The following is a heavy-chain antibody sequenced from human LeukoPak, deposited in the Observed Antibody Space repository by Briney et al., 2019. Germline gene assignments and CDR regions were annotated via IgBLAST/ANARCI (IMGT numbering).Heavy chain of an antibody. J-gene: IGHJ4*02. D-gene: IGHD1-26*01. CDR3: ARGRGSYCFDY. V-gene: IGHV3-7*01. CDR1: GFTFSGYW. Sequence: PGGSLRLSCAASGFTFSGYWMSWVRQAPGKGLEWVANIKQDGSEKYYVDSVKGRFTISRDNTKNSLYLQMNSLRGEDTAVYYCARGRGSYCFDYWGQGTLVTVSS. CDR2: IKQDGSEK.